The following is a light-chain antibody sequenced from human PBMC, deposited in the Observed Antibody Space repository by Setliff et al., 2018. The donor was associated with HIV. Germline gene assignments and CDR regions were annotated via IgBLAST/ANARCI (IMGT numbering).Light chain of an antibody. CDR3: SSYAGSSTLEV. Sequence: QSALTQPASVSGSPGQSITISCTGTSSDVGAYNYVSWYQQHPGKAPKLVIYDVSNRPSGVSRRFSGSKSGNTASLTISGLQAEDEAAYYCSSYAGSSTLEVFGTGTKVTVL. CDR1: SSDVGAYNY. V-gene: IGLV2-14*03. CDR2: DVS. J-gene: IGLJ1*01.